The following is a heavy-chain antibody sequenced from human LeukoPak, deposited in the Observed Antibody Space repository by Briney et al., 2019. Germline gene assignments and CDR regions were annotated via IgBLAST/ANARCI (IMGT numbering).Heavy chain of an antibody. D-gene: IGHD4-17*01. CDR3: AKNGRAYGDYLDY. Sequence: VGSLRLSCAASGFTFSSYAMSWVRQAPGKGLEWVSAISGSGGSTYYADSVKGRFTISRDNSKNTLYLQMNSLRAEDTAVYYCAKNGRAYGDYLDYWGQGTLVTVSS. J-gene: IGHJ4*02. V-gene: IGHV3-23*01. CDR1: GFTFSSYA. CDR2: ISGSGGST.